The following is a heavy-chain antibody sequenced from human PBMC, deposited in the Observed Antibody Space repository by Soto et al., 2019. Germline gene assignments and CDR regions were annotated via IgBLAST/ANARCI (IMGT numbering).Heavy chain of an antibody. CDR2: VSGSGGST. J-gene: IGHJ6*02. CDR1: GFTFSSYA. D-gene: IGHD4-17*01. CDR3: AKDTAYFYYYGMDV. Sequence: EVQLLESGGGLVQPGGSLRLSCAASGFTFSSYAMSWVRQAPGKGLEWVSAVSGSGGSTYYAGSVKGRFTIPRDKSKNTLYLQMNSLRAKDTAVYYCAKDTAYFYYYGMDVWGQGTTVTVSS. V-gene: IGHV3-23*01.